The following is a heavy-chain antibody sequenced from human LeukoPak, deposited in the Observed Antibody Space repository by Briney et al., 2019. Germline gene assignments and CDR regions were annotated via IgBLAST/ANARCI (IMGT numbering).Heavy chain of an antibody. CDR3: AKLEVGRFDP. D-gene: IGHD7-27*01. J-gene: IGHJ5*02. CDR2: IYYRGST. V-gene: IGHV4-59*11. Sequence: KPSETLSLTCTASGASISSHYWSWIRQPPGTGLEWIGDIYYRGSTTYNPSLKSRVSISLDTSRNQFSLNLSSVTAADAAVYYCAKLEVGRFDPWGQGTLVTVSS. CDR1: GASISSHY.